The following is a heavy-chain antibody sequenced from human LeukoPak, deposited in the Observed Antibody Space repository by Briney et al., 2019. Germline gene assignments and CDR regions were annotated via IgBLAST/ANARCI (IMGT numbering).Heavy chain of an antibody. V-gene: IGHV4-39*01. Sequence: SETLSLTCTVSGGSISSSSYYWGWIRQPPGKGLEWIGSIYYSGSTYYNPSLKSRVTISVDTSKNQFSLKLSSVTAADTAVCYCARAPTVDYYFDYWGQGTLVTVSS. CDR1: GGSISSSSYY. D-gene: IGHD4-23*01. CDR3: ARAPTVDYYFDY. J-gene: IGHJ4*02. CDR2: IYYSGST.